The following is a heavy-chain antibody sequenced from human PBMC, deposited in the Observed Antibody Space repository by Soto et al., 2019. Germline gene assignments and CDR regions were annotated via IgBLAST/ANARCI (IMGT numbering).Heavy chain of an antibody. CDR2: IYYSGST. Sequence: QVQLQESGPGLVKPSETLSLTCTVSGASVSSGSYYWSWIRQPPGKGLEWIGYIYYSGSTNYNPSLKSRVTISVDTSKNQFSLKLSSVTAADTAVYYCARGAYYYDSSGYYGSNWFDPWGQGTLVTVSS. J-gene: IGHJ5*02. CDR3: ARGAYYYDSSGYYGSNWFDP. D-gene: IGHD3-22*01. V-gene: IGHV4-61*01. CDR1: GASVSSGSYY.